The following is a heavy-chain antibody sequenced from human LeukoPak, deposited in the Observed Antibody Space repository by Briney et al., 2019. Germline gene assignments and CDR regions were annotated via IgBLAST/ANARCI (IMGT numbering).Heavy chain of an antibody. J-gene: IGHJ4*02. D-gene: IGHD1-26*01. V-gene: IGHV3-23*01. CDR3: ARDQKWELLDPYYFDY. Sequence: SGGSLRLSCAASGFTFSSYAMRWVRQAPGKGLEWVSALSGSGNNTYYADSVKGRFTISRDNSENTLYLQMNSLRAEDTAVYYCARDQKWELLDPYYFDYWGQGTLVTVSS. CDR1: GFTFSSYA. CDR2: LSGSGNNT.